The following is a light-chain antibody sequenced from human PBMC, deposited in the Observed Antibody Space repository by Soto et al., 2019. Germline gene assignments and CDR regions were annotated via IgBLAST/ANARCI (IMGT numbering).Light chain of an antibody. CDR2: DNN. V-gene: IGLV1-51*01. CDR3: ATWDSSLSGVV. CDR1: SSNIGNEY. Sequence: QSVLTQPPSVSAAPGQKVTISYSGSSSNIGNEYVSWYQHLPGTAPKLLIYDNNKRPSGIPDRFSGSKSGTSATLGITGPQTGDEAEYYCATWDSSLSGVVFGGGTKVTVL. J-gene: IGLJ2*01.